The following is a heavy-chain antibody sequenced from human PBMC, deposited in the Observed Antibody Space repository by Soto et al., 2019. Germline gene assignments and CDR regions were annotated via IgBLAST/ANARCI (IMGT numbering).Heavy chain of an antibody. CDR3: ARAPWNFDYMDV. D-gene: IGHD1-7*01. CDR1: GFTFSSYD. Sequence: GGSLRLSCAASGFTFSSYDMHWVRQATGKGLEWVSAIGTAGDTYYPGSVKGRFTISRENAKNSLYLQMNSLRAGDTAVYYCARAPWNFDYMDVWGKGTTVTVSS. J-gene: IGHJ6*03. V-gene: IGHV3-13*01. CDR2: IGTAGDT.